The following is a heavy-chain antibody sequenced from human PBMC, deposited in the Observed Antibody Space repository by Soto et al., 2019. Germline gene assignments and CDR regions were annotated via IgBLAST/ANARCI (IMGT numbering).Heavy chain of an antibody. CDR2: IDSNGRNS. J-gene: IGHJ1*01. CDR3: SREQYTLNYAGY. Sequence: EVQLVESGGALVQPGGSLRLSCEASGFTFRNYYMHWVRQAPGKGLMWVARIDSNGRNSVYADSVKGRFTVSRDNAKNTLFLQMHSLTAEDTAVYYCSREQYTLNYAGYWGQGTQVTVS. D-gene: IGHD2-2*01. CDR1: GFTFRNYY. V-gene: IGHV3-74*01.